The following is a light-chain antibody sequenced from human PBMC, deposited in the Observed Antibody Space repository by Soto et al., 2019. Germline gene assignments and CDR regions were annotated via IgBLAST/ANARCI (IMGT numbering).Light chain of an antibody. Sequence: EIVLTQSPATLSLSPGERATLSCRASQSVSSYLAWYRQKPGQAPRLLIYDASNRATGIPARFSGSGSGTDFTLTISSLEPEDFAVYYCQQYNTWPPITFGQGTRLEIK. CDR1: QSVSSY. CDR3: QQYNTWPPIT. V-gene: IGKV3-11*01. CDR2: DAS. J-gene: IGKJ5*01.